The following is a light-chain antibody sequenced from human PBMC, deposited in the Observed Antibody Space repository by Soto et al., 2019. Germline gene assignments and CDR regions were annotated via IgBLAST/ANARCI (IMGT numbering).Light chain of an antibody. J-gene: IGLJ1*01. Sequence: QSVLTQPAAVSGSPGQSITISCTGTSADVGGYHYVSWYQQHPGKSPKLIIYGVINRPSGVSNRFSGSKSGNTASLTISGLQAEDEAEYYCSSYTITRILFGTGTKVTVL. CDR3: SSYTITRIL. CDR1: SADVGGYHY. V-gene: IGLV2-14*01. CDR2: GVI.